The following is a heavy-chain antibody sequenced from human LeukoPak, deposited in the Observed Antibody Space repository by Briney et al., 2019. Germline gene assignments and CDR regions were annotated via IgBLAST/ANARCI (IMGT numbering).Heavy chain of an antibody. CDR1: GGSISSYY. CDR2: IYYSGST. CDR3: ARGFSSGWWRRDYHYYGMDV. Sequence: SETLSLTCTVSGGSISSYYWSWIRQPPGKGLEWIGYIYYSGSTNYNPSLKSRVTISVDTSKNQFSLKLSSVTAADTAVYYCARGFSSGWWRRDYHYYGMDVWGQGTTVTVSS. V-gene: IGHV4-59*01. D-gene: IGHD6-19*01. J-gene: IGHJ6*02.